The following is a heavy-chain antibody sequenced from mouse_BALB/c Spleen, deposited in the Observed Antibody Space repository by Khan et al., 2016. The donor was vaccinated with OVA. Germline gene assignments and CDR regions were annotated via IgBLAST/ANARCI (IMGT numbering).Heavy chain of an antibody. CDR3: TRSPLNYGNSNQDWFAY. V-gene: IGHV1S81*02. CDR2: INPTNGGT. D-gene: IGHD2-1*01. CDR1: GYTFTNFY. Sequence: QVQLQQPGAELVKPGASVKLSCKASGYTFTNFYMYWVRQSPGQGLEWIGQINPTNGGTNFNEKFKTKATLTVDTSSSTAYMQLSRRTAEETTDYYGTRSPLNYGNSNQDWFAYWGQGTLVTVSA. J-gene: IGHJ3*01.